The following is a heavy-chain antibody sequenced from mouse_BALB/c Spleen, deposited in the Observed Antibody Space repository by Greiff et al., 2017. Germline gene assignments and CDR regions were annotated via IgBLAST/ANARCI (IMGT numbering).Heavy chain of an antibody. V-gene: IGHV5-6-5*01. Sequence: EVQLVESGGGLVKPGGSLKLSCAASGFTFSSYAMSWVRQTPEKRLEWVASISSGGSTYYPDSVKGRFTISRDNARNILYLQMSSLRSEDTAMYYCARRRDWYYFDYWGQGTTLTVSS. CDR3: ARRRDWYYFDY. J-gene: IGHJ2*01. CDR2: ISSGGST. CDR1: GFTFSSYA.